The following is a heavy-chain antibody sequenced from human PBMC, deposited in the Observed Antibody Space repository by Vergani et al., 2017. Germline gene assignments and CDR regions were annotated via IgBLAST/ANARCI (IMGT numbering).Heavy chain of an antibody. CDR3: TTDNQQSSLGHCSVTNCYGGVFDI. J-gene: IGHJ3*02. Sequence: LLDSGGGLVQPGGSLRLSCAASVLTFSSYAMSWVRQAPGKGLEWVSAISGSGGSISYADSVKGRFTISRDNSKITLYLQMNSLRAEDTAVYYCTTDNQQSSLGHCSVTNCYGGVFDIWGQGTVVTVSS. CDR2: ISGSGGSI. D-gene: IGHD2-15*01. V-gene: IGHV3-23*01. CDR1: VLTFSSYA.